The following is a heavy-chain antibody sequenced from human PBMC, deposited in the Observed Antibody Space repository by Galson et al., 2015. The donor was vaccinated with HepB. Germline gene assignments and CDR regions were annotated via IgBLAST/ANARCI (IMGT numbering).Heavy chain of an antibody. CDR1: GFTFSSYA. CDR2: ITGSGGNI. V-gene: IGHV3-23*01. J-gene: IGHJ6*02. D-gene: IGHD5-12*01. Sequence: SLRLSCAASGFTFSSYAMSWVRQAPGEGLEWVSGITGSGGNIYYADSVKGRFTISRDNSKTKLYLQMNSLRAEDTAVYYCAKDGYIVATQIYGMDVWGQGTTVTVSS. CDR3: AKDGYIVATQIYGMDV.